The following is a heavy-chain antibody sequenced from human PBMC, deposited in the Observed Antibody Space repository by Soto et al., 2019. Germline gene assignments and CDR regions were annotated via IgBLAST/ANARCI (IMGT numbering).Heavy chain of an antibody. Sequence: PGGSLRLSCAASGFTFSSYWMHWVRQAPGKGLVWVSRINSDGSSTSYADSVKGRFTISRDNAKNTLYLQMNSLRAEDTAVYYCARASPSPSWFGEYGMDVWGQGTTVTVSS. CDR2: INSDGSST. V-gene: IGHV3-74*01. D-gene: IGHD3-10*01. CDR3: ARASPSPSWFGEYGMDV. CDR1: GFTFSSYW. J-gene: IGHJ6*02.